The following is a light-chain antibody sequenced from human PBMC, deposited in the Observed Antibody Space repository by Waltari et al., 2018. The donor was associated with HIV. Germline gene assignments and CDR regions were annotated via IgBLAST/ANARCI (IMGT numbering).Light chain of an antibody. CDR2: GKN. J-gene: IGLJ2*01. V-gene: IGLV1-44*01. CDR3: ASWDDSLNGPV. Sequence: QSVLTQPPSTSGTPEQRVTISSSGSSSNIGSTTLSWFPQLPGKAPKVRIYGKNQRPSGVPDRFAGSKSGTSASLAIGGLQSEDEADYYCASWDDSLNGPVFGGGTTLTVL. CDR1: SSNIGSTT.